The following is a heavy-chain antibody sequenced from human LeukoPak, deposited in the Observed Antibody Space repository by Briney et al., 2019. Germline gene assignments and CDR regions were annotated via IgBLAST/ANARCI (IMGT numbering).Heavy chain of an antibody. CDR2: ISSSGTTI. CDR1: GFTFSSYA. Sequence: GGSLRLSCAASGFTFSSYAMSWVRQAPGKGLEWVSYISSSGTTIYYADSVKGRFTISRDNAKNSLYLQMNSLRAEDTAVYYCAELGITMIGGVWGKGTTVTISS. D-gene: IGHD3-10*02. CDR3: AELGITMIGGV. J-gene: IGHJ6*04. V-gene: IGHV3-48*03.